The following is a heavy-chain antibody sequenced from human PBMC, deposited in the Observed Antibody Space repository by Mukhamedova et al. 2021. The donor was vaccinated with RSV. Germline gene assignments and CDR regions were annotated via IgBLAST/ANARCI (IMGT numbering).Heavy chain of an antibody. J-gene: IGHJ4*02. D-gene: IGHD3-10*01. Sequence: VANINQDGSKKNYVDAVKGRGTRARDNAKKRVYLQRKSLRDEDTAVYYCARYGYGSGKSFGYWGQGARVTV. V-gene: IGHV3-7*04. CDR2: INQDGSKK. CDR3: ARYGYGSGKSFGY.